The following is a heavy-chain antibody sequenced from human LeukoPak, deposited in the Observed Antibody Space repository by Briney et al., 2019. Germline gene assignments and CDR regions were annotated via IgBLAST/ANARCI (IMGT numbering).Heavy chain of an antibody. D-gene: IGHD6-13*01. CDR2: ISSSGSTI. CDR3: ARDAYSSSWYGTSYYYYYYMDV. V-gene: IGHV3-48*03. Sequence: GGSLRLSCAASGFTFSSYEMNWVRQAPGKGLEWVSYISSSGSTIYYADSVKGRFTISRDNAKNSLYLQMNSLRAEDTAVYYCARDAYSSSWYGTSYYYYYYMDVWGKGTTVTISS. CDR1: GFTFSSYE. J-gene: IGHJ6*03.